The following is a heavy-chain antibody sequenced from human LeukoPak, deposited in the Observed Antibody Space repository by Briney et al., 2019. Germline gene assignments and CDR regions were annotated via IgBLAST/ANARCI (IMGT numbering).Heavy chain of an antibody. CDR2: IYYSGST. J-gene: IGHJ3*02. V-gene: IGHV4-39*07. CDR3: ARDRGCSGGSCYVFKAFDI. D-gene: IGHD2-15*01. CDR1: GGSISSSSYY. Sequence: SETLSLTCTVSGGSISSSSYYWGWIRQPPGKGLEWIGSIYYSGSTYYNPSLKSRVTISVDTSKNQFSLKLSSVTAADTAVYYCARDRGCSGGSCYVFKAFDIWGQGTMVTVSS.